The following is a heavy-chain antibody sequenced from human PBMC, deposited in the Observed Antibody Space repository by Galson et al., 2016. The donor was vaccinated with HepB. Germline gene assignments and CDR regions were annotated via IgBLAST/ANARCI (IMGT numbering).Heavy chain of an antibody. Sequence: SLRLSCAAPGFTFSTYTMSWVRQAPGKGLEWVSGTDGSGGSTYYANSVKGRFTISRDNSKNTMYLQMNSLKAEDTAMYFCAKDRYWNRDFGNWGPGTLVTVSS. CDR3: AKDRYWNRDFGN. D-gene: IGHD1-1*01. CDR1: GFTFSTYT. J-gene: IGHJ4*01. CDR2: TDGSGGST. V-gene: IGHV3-23*01.